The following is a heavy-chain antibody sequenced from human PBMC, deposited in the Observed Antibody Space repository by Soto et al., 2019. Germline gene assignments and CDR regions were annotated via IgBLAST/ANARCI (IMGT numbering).Heavy chain of an antibody. Sequence: QVQLQESGPGLVKPSETLSLTCTVSGGSISSYYWSWIRQPPGKGLEWIGYIYYSGSTNYNPSLTSRVTISVDTSKNQFSLKLSSVTAADTAVYYCARRNYGDFYNWFDPWGQGTLVTVSS. CDR1: GGSISSYY. D-gene: IGHD4-17*01. CDR2: IYYSGST. J-gene: IGHJ5*02. V-gene: IGHV4-59*08. CDR3: ARRNYGDFYNWFDP.